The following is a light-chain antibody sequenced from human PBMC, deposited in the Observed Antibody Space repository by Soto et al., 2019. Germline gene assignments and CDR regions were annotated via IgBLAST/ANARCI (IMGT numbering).Light chain of an antibody. CDR3: SSSTTYSTVV. Sequence: QSALTQPASVSGSPGQSITISCTGTSSDVGAYDYVSWYEQHPGKAPKLMLFDVTNRPSGVSHRFSGSKSGNTASLTISGLQAEDEADYYCSSSTTYSTVVFGGGTKLTVL. CDR1: SSDVGAYDY. J-gene: IGLJ2*01. CDR2: DVT. V-gene: IGLV2-14*01.